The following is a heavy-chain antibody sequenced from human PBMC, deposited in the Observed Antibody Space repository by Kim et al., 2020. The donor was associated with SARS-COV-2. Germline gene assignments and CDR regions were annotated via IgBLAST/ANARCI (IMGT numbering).Heavy chain of an antibody. CDR2: ISYDGSNK. Sequence: GGSLRLSCAASGFTFSSYGMHWVRQAPGKGLEWVAVISYDGSNKYYADSVKGRFTISRDNSKNTLYLQMNSLRAEDTAVYYCARDNLNHYYGSDWYFDLWGRGTLVTVSS. CDR1: GFTFSSYG. D-gene: IGHD3-10*01. V-gene: IGHV3-33*05. J-gene: IGHJ2*01. CDR3: ARDNLNHYYGSDWYFDL.